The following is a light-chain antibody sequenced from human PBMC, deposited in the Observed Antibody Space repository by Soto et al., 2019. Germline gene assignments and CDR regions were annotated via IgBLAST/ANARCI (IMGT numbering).Light chain of an antibody. Sequence: EIVMTQSPATLSVSPGERATLSFRASQNIGTNLAWFQQNPGQAPRLLIYAASIRATDFPARFIGSGSETDFTLTISGLQSDDFAFSFCQQYKNWPPGTFGHGTNVES. CDR1: QNIGTN. J-gene: IGKJ1*01. CDR3: QQYKNWPPGT. V-gene: IGKV3-15*01. CDR2: AAS.